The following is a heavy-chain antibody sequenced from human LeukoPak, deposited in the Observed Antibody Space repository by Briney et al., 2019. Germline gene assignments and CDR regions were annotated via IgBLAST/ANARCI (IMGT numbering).Heavy chain of an antibody. D-gene: IGHD6-13*01. CDR3: AKGQQGHMWLDN. CDR1: AFTFRSFG. J-gene: IGHJ4*02. V-gene: IGHV3-30*18. CDR2: MSSDGGNV. Sequence: GGSLRLSCAASAFTFRSFGMQWVRQAPGKGLEWVAFMSSDGGNVYYADSVNGRFSISRDNFKATLYLQMNSLRPEDTAVYYCAKGQQGHMWLDNWGQGTLVIVSS.